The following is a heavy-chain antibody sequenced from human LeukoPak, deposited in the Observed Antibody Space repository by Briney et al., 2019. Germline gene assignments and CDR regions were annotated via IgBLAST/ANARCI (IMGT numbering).Heavy chain of an antibody. CDR3: AKEKQRNFDY. CDR1: GFTFSNYA. Sequence: GGSLRLSCAASGFTFSNYAMSWVRQAPGKGLEWVSGISGSGDGTYYGDSVKGRFTTSRDNSKNTLYLQMNSLRAEDTAVYYCAKEKQRNFDYWGQGTLVSVSS. V-gene: IGHV3-23*01. J-gene: IGHJ4*02. CDR2: ISGSGDGT.